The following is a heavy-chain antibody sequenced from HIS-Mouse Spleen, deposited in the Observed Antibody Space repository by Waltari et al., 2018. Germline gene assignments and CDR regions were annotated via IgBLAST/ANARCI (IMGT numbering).Heavy chain of an antibody. D-gene: IGHD2-15*01. CDR2: FYYSGRT. J-gene: IGHJ4*02. CDR1: GGSISSSSYY. Sequence: QLQLQESGPGLVKPSETLSLTCTVSGGSISSSSYYWGWICQPPGKGLEWIGRFYYSGRTYYNPSLKSRVTISVDTSKNQFSLKLSSVTAADTAVYYCARAGGYCSGGSCYPFDYWGQGTLVTVSS. V-gene: IGHV4-39*07. CDR3: ARAGGYCSGGSCYPFDY.